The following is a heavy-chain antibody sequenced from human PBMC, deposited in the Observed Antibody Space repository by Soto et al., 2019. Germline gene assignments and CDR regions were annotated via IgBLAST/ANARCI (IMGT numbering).Heavy chain of an antibody. CDR1: GGTFSSYT. V-gene: IGHV1-69*08. CDR2: IIPVLGIA. D-gene: IGHD3-10*01. CDR3: AREGRGYCGSGSGKVDY. J-gene: IGHJ4*02. Sequence: QVQLVQSGAEVKKPGSSVKVSCKASGGTFSSYTISWVRQAPGQGLEWMARIIPVLGIANYAQKFQGRVTITADKSTSTAYMELSSLRSDDNAVYYCAREGRGYCGSGSGKVDYWGQGTLVTVSS.